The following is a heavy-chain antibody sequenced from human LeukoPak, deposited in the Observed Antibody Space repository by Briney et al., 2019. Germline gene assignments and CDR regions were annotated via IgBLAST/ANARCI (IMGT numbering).Heavy chain of an antibody. J-gene: IGHJ4*02. CDR1: GYTFTGFY. CDR2: INPNSGGT. CDR3: ARDYSVLRYFDWLLLGHFDY. Sequence: ASVKVSCKASGYTFTGFYMHWVRQAPGQGLEWMGWINPNSGGTNYAQKFQGRVTMTRDTSISTAYMELSRLRSDDTAVYYCARDYSVLRYFDWLLLGHFDYWGQGTLVTVSS. V-gene: IGHV1-2*02. D-gene: IGHD3-9*01.